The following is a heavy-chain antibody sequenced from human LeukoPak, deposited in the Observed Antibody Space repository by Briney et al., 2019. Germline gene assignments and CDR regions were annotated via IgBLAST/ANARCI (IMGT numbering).Heavy chain of an antibody. CDR3: ASRRSSSWKLGSSYYYYMDV. J-gene: IGHJ6*03. CDR2: IIPIFGTA. Sequence: SVKVSCKASGYTFTSYGISWVRQAPGQGLEWMGGIIPIFGTANYAQKFQGRVTITTDESTSTAYMELSSLRSEDTAVYYCASRRSSSWKLGSSYYYYMDVWGKGTTVTVSS. V-gene: IGHV1-69*05. CDR1: GYTFTSYG. D-gene: IGHD6-13*01.